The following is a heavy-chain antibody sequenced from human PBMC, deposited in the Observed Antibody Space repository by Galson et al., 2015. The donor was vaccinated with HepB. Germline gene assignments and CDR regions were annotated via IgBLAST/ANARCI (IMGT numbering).Heavy chain of an antibody. Sequence: SLRLSCAASGFTFSSYGMHWVRQAPGKGLEWVALISYDGSDKYYADSVRGRFNMSRDNSKNTLYLQMNSLRAEDTAVYYCAKWEEAYCSGGSCYGGPFDIWGQGTMVTVSS. CDR2: ISYDGSDK. J-gene: IGHJ3*02. D-gene: IGHD2-15*01. CDR3: AKWEEAYCSGGSCYGGPFDI. V-gene: IGHV3-30*18. CDR1: GFTFSSYG.